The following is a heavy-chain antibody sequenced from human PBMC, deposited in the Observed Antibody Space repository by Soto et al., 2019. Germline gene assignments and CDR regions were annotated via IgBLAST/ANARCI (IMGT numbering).Heavy chain of an antibody. V-gene: IGHV5-10-1*01. CDR2: IDPSDSYT. Sequence: EVQLVQSGAEVKKPGESLRISCKGSGYSFTSYWISWVRQMPGKGLEWMGRIDPSDSYTNYSPSFQGHVTISADKSISTAYLQWSSLTASDTARYDCARHAGGRYTWFDPWGQGTLVTVSS. CDR1: GYSFTSYW. J-gene: IGHJ5*02. CDR3: ARHAGGRYTWFDP. D-gene: IGHD6-19*01.